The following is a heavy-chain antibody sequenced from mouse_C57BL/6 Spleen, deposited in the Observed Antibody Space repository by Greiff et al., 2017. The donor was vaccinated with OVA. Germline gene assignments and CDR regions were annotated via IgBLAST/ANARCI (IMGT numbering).Heavy chain of an antibody. CDR1: GYTFTSYW. V-gene: IGHV1-64*01. Sequence: QVQLQQPGAELVKPGASVKLSCKASGYTFTSYWMHWVKQRPGQGLEWIGMINPNSGSTNYNEKFKSKATLTVDNSSSTAYMQLSSLTSEDSAVYYCARVDSNYFDYWGQGTTLTVSS. J-gene: IGHJ2*01. CDR3: ARVDSNYFDY. D-gene: IGHD2-5*01. CDR2: INPNSGST.